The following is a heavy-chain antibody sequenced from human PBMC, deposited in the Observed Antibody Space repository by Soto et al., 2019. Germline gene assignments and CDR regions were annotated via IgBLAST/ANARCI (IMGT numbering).Heavy chain of an antibody. J-gene: IGHJ4*02. CDR3: AKDRRAVAGTVDY. CDR1: GFTFSSYG. D-gene: IGHD6-19*01. Sequence: GRGLIVSCAASGFTFSSYGMHWVRQAPGKGLEWVAVISHDGSNKYYAVYVKGRFTTSSYNSKTSLYLQMNSLSAQDTAVYYCAKDRRAVAGTVDYWGQGTLVTVSS. CDR2: ISHDGSNK. V-gene: IGHV3-30*18.